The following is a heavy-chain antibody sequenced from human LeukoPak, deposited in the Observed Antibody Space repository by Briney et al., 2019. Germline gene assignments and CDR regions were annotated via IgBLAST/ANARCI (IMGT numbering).Heavy chain of an antibody. CDR2: IYSDGNP. CDR1: ELTVSSNC. D-gene: IGHD2-15*01. CDR3: ARRAVIYSHPYDY. J-gene: IGHJ4*01. Sequence: GGSLRLSCAASELTVSSNCMTWVRQAPGKGLEWVSFIYSDGNPYYADSVRGRFTISRDNSKNSLFLQMNSLRAEDTAVYYCARRAVIYSHPYDYRGPATLVTV. V-gene: IGHV3-53*01.